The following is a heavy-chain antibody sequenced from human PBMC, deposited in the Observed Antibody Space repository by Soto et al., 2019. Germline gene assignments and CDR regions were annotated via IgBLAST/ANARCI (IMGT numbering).Heavy chain of an antibody. D-gene: IGHD3-22*01. V-gene: IGHV4-34*01. Sequence: PSETLSLTCTVSGGSISGYYWSWIRQPPGKGLEWIGEINHSGSTNYNPSLKSRVTISVDTSKNQFSLKLSSVTAADTAVYYCARVLFESYYDSSGSRSFDYWGQGTLVTVSS. CDR1: GGSISGYY. J-gene: IGHJ4*02. CDR3: ARVLFESYYDSSGSRSFDY. CDR2: INHSGST.